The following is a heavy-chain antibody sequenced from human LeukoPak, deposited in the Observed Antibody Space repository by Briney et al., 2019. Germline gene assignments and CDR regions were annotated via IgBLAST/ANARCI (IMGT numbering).Heavy chain of an antibody. CDR1: GGSFSGYY. CDR2: INHSGST. D-gene: IGHD5-18*01. V-gene: IGHV4-34*01. J-gene: IGHJ4*02. CDR3: ARVEIIRYGYGVDY. Sequence: SETLSLTCAVYGGSFSGYYWSWIRQPPGKGLEWIGEINHSGSTNYNPSLKSRVTISVDTSKNQFSLKLSSVTAADTAVYYCARVEIIRYGYGVDYWGQGTLVTVSS.